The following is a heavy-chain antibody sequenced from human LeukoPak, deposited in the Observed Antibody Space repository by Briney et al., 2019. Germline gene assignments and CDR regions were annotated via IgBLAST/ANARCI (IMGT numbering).Heavy chain of an antibody. CDR3: TTGDIVVVVAATSSVLAHL. V-gene: IGHV3-15*01. CDR2: IKSKTDGGTT. Sequence: PGGSLRLSCAASGFTFSSYWMSWVRQAPGKGLEWVGRIKSKTDGGTTDYAAPVKGRFTISRDDSKNTLYLQMNSLKTEDTAVYYCTTGDIVVVVAATSSVLAHLWGQGTLVTVSS. D-gene: IGHD2-15*01. J-gene: IGHJ5*02. CDR1: GFTFSSYW.